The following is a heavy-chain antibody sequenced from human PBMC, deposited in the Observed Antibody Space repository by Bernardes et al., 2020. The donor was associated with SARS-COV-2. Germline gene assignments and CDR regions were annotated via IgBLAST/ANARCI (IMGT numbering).Heavy chain of an antibody. Sequence: SETLSLTCTASGGSVRSGSGYWSWIREPPGKGLEWIGSIYYSGSTNYNPSLKSRVTISLDTSKNQFSLTLSSMTAADAAVYYCARGRVPGYWGQGTLVTVSS. CDR2: IYYSGST. V-gene: IGHV4-61*01. D-gene: IGHD3-3*01. CDR3: ARGRVPGY. CDR1: GGSVRSGSGY. J-gene: IGHJ4*02.